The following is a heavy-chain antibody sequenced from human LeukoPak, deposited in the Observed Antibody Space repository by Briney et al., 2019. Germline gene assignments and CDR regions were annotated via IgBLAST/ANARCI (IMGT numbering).Heavy chain of an antibody. CDR3: AKDLHYYVAMDV. Sequence: PGGSLRLSCTGSGFTLSSYAMSWVRQAPGKGLEWVSSISGSGDTTYYADSVKGRFTISRDSSRNTFYLHMNSLRVEDTAVYYCAKDLHYYVAMDVWGQGTAVTVSS. V-gene: IGHV3-23*01. CDR1: GFTLSSYA. CDR2: ISGSGDTT. D-gene: IGHD3-10*02. J-gene: IGHJ6*02.